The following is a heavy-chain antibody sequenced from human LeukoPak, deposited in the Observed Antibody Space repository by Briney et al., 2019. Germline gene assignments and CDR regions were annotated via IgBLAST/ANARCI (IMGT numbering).Heavy chain of an antibody. J-gene: IGHJ3*02. D-gene: IGHD3-22*01. V-gene: IGHV3-74*01. CDR1: GFTSSNYW. Sequence: PGGSLRLSCAASGFTSSNYWMHWVRQAPGKGLVWVSQINTDGSSANYADSVKGRFTISRDNAKNTLYLQMNSVRAEDTAVYYCASAVGITMTKNAFDIWGQGTMVTVSS. CDR2: INTDGSSA. CDR3: ASAVGITMTKNAFDI.